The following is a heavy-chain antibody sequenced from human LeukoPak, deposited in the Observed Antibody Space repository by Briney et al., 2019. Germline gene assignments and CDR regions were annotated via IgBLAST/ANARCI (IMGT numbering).Heavy chain of an antibody. CDR3: AGTPGISAAGTLDY. D-gene: IGHD6-13*01. Sequence: PSETLSLTCTVSGGSISSSSYYWGWIRQPPGKGLEWIGSIYYSGSTYYNLSLKSRVTISVDTSNNQFSLKLSSVTAADTAVYYCAGTPGISAAGTLDYWGQGTLVTVSS. CDR1: GGSISSSSYY. J-gene: IGHJ4*02. CDR2: IYYSGST. V-gene: IGHV4-39*01.